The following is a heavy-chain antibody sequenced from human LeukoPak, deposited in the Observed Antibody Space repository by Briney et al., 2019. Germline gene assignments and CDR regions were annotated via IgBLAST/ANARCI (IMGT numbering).Heavy chain of an antibody. V-gene: IGHV3-30*03. CDR1: GFTFSSYA. CDR3: ARVFYCSGGSCYFSDY. D-gene: IGHD2-15*01. Sequence: PGRSLRLSCAASGFTFSSYAMHWVRQAPGKGLEWVAGISYDGSNKHYADSVKGRFTISRDNSKNTLYLQMNSLRAEDTAVYYCARVFYCSGGSCYFSDYWGQGTLVTVSS. J-gene: IGHJ4*02. CDR2: ISYDGSNK.